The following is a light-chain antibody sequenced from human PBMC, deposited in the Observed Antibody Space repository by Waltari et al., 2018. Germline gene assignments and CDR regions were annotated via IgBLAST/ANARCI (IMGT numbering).Light chain of an antibody. V-gene: IGLV2-11*02. CDR3: CSYAGSYPYV. Sequence: QSALTQPRPVSGSPGQSVTISCPGPSSDVGGYRFVSWYQQHPGNAPKLMLYDVSERPSGVPDRFSGSKSGNTASLTISGLQAEDEADYYCCSYAGSYPYVFGTGTKVTVL. CDR2: DVS. J-gene: IGLJ1*01. CDR1: SSDVGGYRF.